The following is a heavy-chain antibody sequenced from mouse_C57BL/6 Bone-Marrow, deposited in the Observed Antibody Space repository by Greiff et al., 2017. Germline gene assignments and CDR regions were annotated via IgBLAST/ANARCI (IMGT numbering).Heavy chain of an antibody. J-gene: IGHJ4*01. CDR1: GYSFTGYY. Sequence: EVQLQQSGPELVKPGASVKISCKASGYSFTGYYMNWVKQSPEKSLEWIGEINPSTGGTTYNQKFKAKATLTVDKSSSTAYMQLKSLTSEDSAVYYCARELDYWGQGTSVTVSS. CDR3: ARELDY. CDR2: INPSTGGT. V-gene: IGHV1-42*01.